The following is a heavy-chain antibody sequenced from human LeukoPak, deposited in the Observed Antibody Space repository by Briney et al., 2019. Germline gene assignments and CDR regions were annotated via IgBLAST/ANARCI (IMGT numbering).Heavy chain of an antibody. D-gene: IGHD4-11*01. V-gene: IGHV4-34*01. CDR1: GGSFSGYY. CDR2: INHSGST. Sequence: NPSETLSLTCAVYGGSFSGYYWSWIRQPPGKGLEWIGEINHSGSTYYNPSLKSRVTISVDRSKNQFSLKLSSVTAADTAVYYCARDRAGNYHYWGQGTLVTVSS. CDR3: ARDRAGNYHY. J-gene: IGHJ4*02.